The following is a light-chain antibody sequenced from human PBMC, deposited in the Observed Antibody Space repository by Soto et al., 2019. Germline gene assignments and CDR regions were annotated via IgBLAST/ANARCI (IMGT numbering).Light chain of an antibody. CDR2: EVS. J-gene: IGLJ1*01. CDR1: SSDVGGYNY. V-gene: IGLV2-8*01. CDR3: SSYAGSNIYV. Sequence: SALTQPPSASGSPGQSVTISCTGTSSDVGGYNYVSWYQQHPGKAPKLMIYEVSKRPSGVPDRFSGSKSGNTASLTVSGLQAQDEAAYYCSSYAGSNIYVFGIAPKLAVL.